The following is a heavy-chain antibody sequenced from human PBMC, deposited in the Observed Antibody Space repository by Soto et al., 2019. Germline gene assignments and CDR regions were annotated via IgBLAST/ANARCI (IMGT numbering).Heavy chain of an antibody. D-gene: IGHD2-2*01. CDR1: GYTLTSYD. Sequence: ASVKVSCKASGYTLTSYDINWVRQATGQGLEWMGWMNPNSGNTGYAQKFQGRVTMTRNTSISTAYMELSSLRSEDTAVYYCAIGYCSSTSCPGPFDIWGQGTMVTVSS. V-gene: IGHV1-8*01. CDR3: AIGYCSSTSCPGPFDI. J-gene: IGHJ3*02. CDR2: MNPNSGNT.